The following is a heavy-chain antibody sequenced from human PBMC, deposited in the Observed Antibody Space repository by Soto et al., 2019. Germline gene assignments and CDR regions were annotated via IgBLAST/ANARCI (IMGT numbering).Heavy chain of an antibody. CDR3: ARERVAAAGSGYDP. J-gene: IGHJ5*02. CDR2: IIAGNGNT. Sequence: ASVKASCKASGYTFTSSAMHWVRQAPGQRLEWMWWIIAGNGNTKYSQKFQGRVTITRDTSASTAYMELSSLRSEDTAVYFRARERVAAAGSGYDPCGQGTLVTGSS. V-gene: IGHV1-3*01. CDR1: GYTFTSSA. D-gene: IGHD6-13*01.